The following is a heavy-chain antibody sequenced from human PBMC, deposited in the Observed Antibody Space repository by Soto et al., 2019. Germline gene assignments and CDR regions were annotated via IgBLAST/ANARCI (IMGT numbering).Heavy chain of an antibody. CDR1: GGSISSGGYY. Sequence: LSLTCTVSGGSISSGGYYWSWIRQHPGKGLEWIGYIYYSGSTYYNPSLKSRVTISVDTSKNQFSLKLSSVTAADTAVYYCARVNRGSSNPLDYWGQGTLVTVSS. J-gene: IGHJ4*02. CDR3: ARVNRGSSNPLDY. CDR2: IYYSGST. V-gene: IGHV4-31*03. D-gene: IGHD6-6*01.